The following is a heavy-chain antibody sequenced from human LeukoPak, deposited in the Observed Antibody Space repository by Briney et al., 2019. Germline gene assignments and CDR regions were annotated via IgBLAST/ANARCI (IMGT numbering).Heavy chain of an antibody. Sequence: SETLSLTCTVSGVSISSSNSYWGWIRQPPGKGLAWIGSIYYSGNTYYNASLKSQVSISIDTSKNQFSLRLTSVTAADTAVYYCARDDQLTGDAFDIWGQGTMVTVSS. CDR2: IYYSGNT. D-gene: IGHD2-2*01. V-gene: IGHV4-39*02. CDR1: GVSISSSNSY. CDR3: ARDDQLTGDAFDI. J-gene: IGHJ3*02.